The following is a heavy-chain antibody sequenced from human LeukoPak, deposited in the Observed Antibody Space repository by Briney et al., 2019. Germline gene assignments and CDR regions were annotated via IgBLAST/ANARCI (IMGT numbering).Heavy chain of an antibody. CDR3: ARARAGAGTFFFDY. V-gene: IGHV3-53*01. CDR2: IYSGGST. Sequence: GGSLRLSCAASGFTVSSDYMSWVRQAPGKGLEWVSVIYSGGSTYYADSVKGRFTISRDNSKNTLYLQMNSLRAEDTAVYYCARARAGAGTFFFDYWGQGTLVTVSS. CDR1: GFTVSSDY. D-gene: IGHD6-13*01. J-gene: IGHJ4*02.